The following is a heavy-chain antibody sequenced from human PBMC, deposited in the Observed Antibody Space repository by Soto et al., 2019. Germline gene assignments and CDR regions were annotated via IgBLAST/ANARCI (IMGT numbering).Heavy chain of an antibody. D-gene: IGHD1-1*01. CDR3: ARIGSRYNTFDY. CDR2: IYPDDSDT. J-gene: IGHJ4*02. CDR1: GYTFSSYS. Sequence: GESLKISCEGSGYTFSSYSIGWVRQMPGKGLEWMGIIYPDDSDTRYSPSFRGQVTISVDKSIRRAYLQWSSLKASDSAMYFCARIGSRYNTFDYWGRGTLVTVSS. V-gene: IGHV5-51*01.